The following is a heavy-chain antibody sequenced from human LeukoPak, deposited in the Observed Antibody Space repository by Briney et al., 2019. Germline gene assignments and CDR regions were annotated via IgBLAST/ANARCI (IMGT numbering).Heavy chain of an antibody. CDR2: IIPIFGTG. CDR1: GGAFKNYA. D-gene: IGHD3-10*01. V-gene: IGHV1-69*13. CDR3: ARDFHYSGSGSYYNRAFDI. J-gene: IGHJ3*02. Sequence: SVKVSCKASGGAFKNYAISWVRQAPGQGLEWMGGIIPIFGTGNYAQKFQGRVTITVDESTSTAYMELSSLRSEDTAVYFCARDFHYSGSGSYYNRAFDIWGQGTVVTGSS.